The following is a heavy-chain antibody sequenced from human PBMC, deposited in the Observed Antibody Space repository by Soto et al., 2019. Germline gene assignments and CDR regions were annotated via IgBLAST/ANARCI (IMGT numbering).Heavy chain of an antibody. CDR2: ISSDGGGT. Sequence: PGGSLRLSCSASGFTFSNYAMHWVRQAPGKGLEYVSAISSDGGGTYYADSVKGRFTISRDNSKNTLYLQMSNLRAEDTALYYCVKCLNPTYYDQWGQGTLVTVSS. D-gene: IGHD3-3*01. CDR3: VKCLNPTYYDQ. CDR1: GFTFSNYA. V-gene: IGHV3-64D*06. J-gene: IGHJ1*01.